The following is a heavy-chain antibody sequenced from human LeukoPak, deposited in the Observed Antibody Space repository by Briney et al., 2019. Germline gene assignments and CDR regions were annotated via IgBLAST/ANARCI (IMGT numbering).Heavy chain of an antibody. CDR2: INPNSGDT. J-gene: IGHJ4*02. D-gene: IGHD6-13*01. Sequence: ASVKVSCKASGYTFTGYLMHWVRQAPGQGLEWMGWINPNSGDTKYAQKFQGRVTMTRDTSISTAYMELSRLRSDDTAVYYCARASKKGIAATPADYWGQGTLVTVSS. CDR1: GYTFTGYL. CDR3: ARASKKGIAATPADY. V-gene: IGHV1-2*02.